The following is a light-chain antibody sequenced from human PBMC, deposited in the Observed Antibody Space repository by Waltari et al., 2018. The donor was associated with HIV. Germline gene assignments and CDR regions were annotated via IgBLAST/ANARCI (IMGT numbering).Light chain of an antibody. CDR1: SSNIGSNT. CDR2: SNN. V-gene: IGLV1-44*01. CDR3: AAWDGSLNGRVV. Sequence: QSVLTQPPSASGTPGQRVTISCSGSSSNIGSNTVNWYQQLPGTAPKLLIYSNNRRPPGVPARFAGSKSGASASLAISGLQSEDEADYYCAAWDGSLNGRVVFGGGTKLTVL. J-gene: IGLJ2*01.